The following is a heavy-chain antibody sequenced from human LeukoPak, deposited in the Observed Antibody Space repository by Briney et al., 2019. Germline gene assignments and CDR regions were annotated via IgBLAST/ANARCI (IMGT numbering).Heavy chain of an antibody. CDR3: ARHGCSGGSCFDLAEALPFQH. V-gene: IGHV4-39*01. Sequence: SETLSLTCAVYGGSFSSYYWGWIRQPPGKGLEWIGSIYYSGSTYYNPSLKSRVTISVDTPKNQFSLKLSSVTAADTAVYYCARHGCSGGSCFDLAEALPFQHWGQGTLVTVSS. D-gene: IGHD2-15*01. CDR2: IYYSGST. CDR1: GGSFSSYY. J-gene: IGHJ1*01.